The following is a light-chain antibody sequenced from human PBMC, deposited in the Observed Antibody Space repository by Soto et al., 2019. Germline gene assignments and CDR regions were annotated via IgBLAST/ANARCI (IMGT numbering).Light chain of an antibody. J-gene: IGKJ4*01. CDR3: QQYGSSPLT. CDR1: QSVSSSY. V-gene: IGKV3-20*01. CDR2: GAS. Sequence: EIVLTQSPATLSLSPGERATLSCRASQSVSSSYLAWYQQKPGQAPRLLIYGASSRATGIPDRFSGSGSGTDFTLTISRLEPEDVAVYYCQQYGSSPLTFGGGTKVDIK.